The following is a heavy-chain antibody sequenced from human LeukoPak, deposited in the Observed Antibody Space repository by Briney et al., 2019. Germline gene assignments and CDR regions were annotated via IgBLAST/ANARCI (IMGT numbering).Heavy chain of an antibody. J-gene: IGHJ6*03. CDR3: ARTSSSSEPVYYYYYMDV. V-gene: IGHV1-69*06. CDR2: IIPIFGTA. D-gene: IGHD6-6*01. CDR1: GYTFTSYD. Sequence: RASVKVSCKASGYTFTSYDINWVRQATGQGLEWMGGIIPIFGTANYAQKFQGRVTITADKSTSTAYMELSSLRSEDTAVYYCARTSSSSEPVYYYYYMDVWGKGTTVTVSS.